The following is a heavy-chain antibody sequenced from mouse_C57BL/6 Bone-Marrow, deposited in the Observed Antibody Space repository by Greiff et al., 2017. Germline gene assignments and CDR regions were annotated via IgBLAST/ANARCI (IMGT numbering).Heavy chain of an antibody. CDR3: TRGGSSYGWFAY. CDR2: IYPGNSDT. J-gene: IGHJ3*01. Sequence: EVQLQQSGTVLARPGASVKMSCKTSGYTFTSYWMHWVKQRPGRGLEWIGAIYPGNSDTSYNQKFKGKGKLTAVTSASTAYMERSGLTNEDSAVYYCTRGGSSYGWFAYWGQGTRVTVSA. CDR1: GYTFTSYW. V-gene: IGHV1-5*01. D-gene: IGHD1-1*01.